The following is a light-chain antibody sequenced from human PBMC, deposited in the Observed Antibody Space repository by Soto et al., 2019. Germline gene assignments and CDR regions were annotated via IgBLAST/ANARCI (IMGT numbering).Light chain of an antibody. CDR2: GAS. CDR1: QSVSSSY. V-gene: IGKV3-20*01. J-gene: IGKJ2*01. Sequence: EIVLKQSPGTLSLSPGERATISCSASQSVSSSYLAWYQQKPGQAPRLLIYGASSRATGIPDRFSGSGSGTAFTLTISRLEPEDFAGYSCLRYGSSSYTAGQGNKREI. CDR3: LRYGSSSYT.